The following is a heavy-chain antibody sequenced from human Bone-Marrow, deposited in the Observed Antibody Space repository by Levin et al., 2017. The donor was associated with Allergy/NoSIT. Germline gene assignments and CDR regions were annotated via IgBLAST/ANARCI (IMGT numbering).Heavy chain of an antibody. D-gene: IGHD4-17*01. V-gene: IGHV1-3*01. J-gene: IGHJ2*01. CDR2: INAGNGNT. CDR1: GYTFTSYA. CDR3: AREGDYDWYFDL. Sequence: ASVKVSCKASGYTFTSYAMHWVRQAPGQRLEWMGWINAGNGNTKYSQKFQGRVTITRDTSASTAYMELSSLRSEDTAVYYCAREGDYDWYFDLWGRGTLVTVSS.